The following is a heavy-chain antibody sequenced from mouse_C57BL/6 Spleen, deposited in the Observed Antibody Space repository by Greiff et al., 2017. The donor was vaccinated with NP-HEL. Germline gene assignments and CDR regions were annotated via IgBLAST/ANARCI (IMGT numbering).Heavy chain of an antibody. V-gene: IGHV1-80*01. CDR2: IYPGDGDN. Sequence: VQLVESGAELVKPGASVKISCKASGYAFSSYWMNWVKQRPGKGLEWIGQIYPGDGDNNYNGKFKGKATLTADKSSSTSYMQLSSLTSEDSAVYFCARSRITTVVATDFDVWGTGTTVTVSS. J-gene: IGHJ1*03. CDR3: ARSRITTVVATDFDV. D-gene: IGHD1-1*01. CDR1: GYAFSSYW.